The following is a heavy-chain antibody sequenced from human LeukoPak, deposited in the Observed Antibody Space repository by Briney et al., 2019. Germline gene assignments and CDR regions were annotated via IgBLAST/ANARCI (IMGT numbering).Heavy chain of an antibody. D-gene: IGHD3-22*01. CDR3: ARDQGEYYYDSSGYYLYYYYYGMDV. CDR1: GGSISSYY. J-gene: IGHJ6*02. Sequence: PSETLSLTCTVSGGSISSYYWGWIRQPPGKGLEWIGYIYYSGSTNYNPSLTSRVTISVDTSKNQFSLKLSSVTAADTAVYYCARDQGEYYYDSSGYYLYYYYYGMDVWGQGTTVTVSS. CDR2: IYYSGST. V-gene: IGHV4-59*01.